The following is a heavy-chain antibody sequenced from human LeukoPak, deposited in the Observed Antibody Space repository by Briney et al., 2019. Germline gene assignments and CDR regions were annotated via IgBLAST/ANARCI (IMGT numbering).Heavy chain of an antibody. D-gene: IGHD6-19*01. J-gene: IGHJ3*02. CDR3: ARQKNSGWYRSLVFDI. Sequence: GESLKISCKGYGYSFTNYWIGWVRQMPGKGLEWMGIIYPGDSDTRYSPSFQGPVSISVDKSINTAYLQWRSLKASDTAMYYCARQKNSGWYRSLVFDIWGQGTKVTVSS. CDR1: GYSFTNYW. V-gene: IGHV5-51*01. CDR2: IYPGDSDT.